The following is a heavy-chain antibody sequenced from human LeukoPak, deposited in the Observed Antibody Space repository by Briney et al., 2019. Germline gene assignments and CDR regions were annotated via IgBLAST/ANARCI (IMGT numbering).Heavy chain of an antibody. CDR3: AKELLTTAYSASDF. D-gene: IGHD4/OR15-4a*01. CDR1: GFTFSSYA. J-gene: IGHJ4*02. Sequence: GGSLRLSCEASGFTFSSYAMSWVRRAPGKGLEWVSAISTSAGSTYYADSVKGRFTISRDNSKNTLYLQMNSLRAEDTAVYYCAKELLTTAYSASDFWGQGTLVTVSS. V-gene: IGHV3-23*01. CDR2: ISTSAGST.